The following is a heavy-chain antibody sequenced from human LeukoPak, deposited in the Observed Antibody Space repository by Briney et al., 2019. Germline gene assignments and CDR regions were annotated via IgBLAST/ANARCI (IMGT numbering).Heavy chain of an antibody. D-gene: IGHD3-22*01. CDR3: AKELKPMIVVADLFDY. J-gene: IGHJ4*02. Sequence: KAGGSLRLSCAASGFIFSSYSMNWVRQAPGKGLEWVSSISSSSSYIYYADSVKGRFTISRDNAKNSLYLQMNSLRAEDTAVYYCAKELKPMIVVADLFDYWGQGTLVTVSS. V-gene: IGHV3-21*01. CDR2: ISSSSSYI. CDR1: GFIFSSYS.